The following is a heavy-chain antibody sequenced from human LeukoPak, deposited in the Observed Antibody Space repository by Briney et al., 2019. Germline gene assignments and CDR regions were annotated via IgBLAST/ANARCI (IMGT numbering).Heavy chain of an antibody. D-gene: IGHD2-2*01. CDR2: INPDGTKK. CDR1: GFTFTSYW. V-gene: IGHV3-7*01. J-gene: IGHJ4*02. CDR3: AKAGEKYRLLFAY. Sequence: GGSLRLSCAASGFTFTSYWMTWVRQAPGKGLEWVANINPDGTKKTYVDSVKGRFTISRDNSKNTLYLQMNSLRAEDTAVYYCAKAGEKYRLLFAYWGQGTLVTVSS.